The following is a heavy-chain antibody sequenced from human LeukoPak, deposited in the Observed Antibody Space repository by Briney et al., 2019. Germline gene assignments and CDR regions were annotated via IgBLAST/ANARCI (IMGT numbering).Heavy chain of an antibody. CDR2: INPSGGST. Sequence: GASVKVSCKASGYTFTNYYMHWVRQAPGQGLEWMGIINPSGGSTGYARKFQGRVTMTRDMSTSTVYMELSSLRSEDTAVYYCAREPADYSSSWYLGYYYYYMDVWGKGTTVTVSS. J-gene: IGHJ6*03. V-gene: IGHV1-46*01. CDR3: AREPADYSSSWYLGYYYYYMDV. D-gene: IGHD6-13*01. CDR1: GYTFTNYY.